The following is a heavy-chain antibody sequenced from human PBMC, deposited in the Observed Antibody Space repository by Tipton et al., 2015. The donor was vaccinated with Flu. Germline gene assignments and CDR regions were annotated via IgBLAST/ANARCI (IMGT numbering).Heavy chain of an antibody. V-gene: IGHV4-39*07. CDR1: GGSISSSRYY. J-gene: IGHJ4*02. D-gene: IGHD3-10*01. Sequence: LRLSCTVSGGSISSSRYYWGWIRQPPGKGLEWIGSIYHSGTAYYNPSLKSRVTISVDTSKNQISLKLSSVTAADTAVYFCARSPSYSGSGIYPYYFDDWGQGTLVTVAS. CDR3: ARSPSYSGSGIYPYYFDD. CDR2: IYHSGTA.